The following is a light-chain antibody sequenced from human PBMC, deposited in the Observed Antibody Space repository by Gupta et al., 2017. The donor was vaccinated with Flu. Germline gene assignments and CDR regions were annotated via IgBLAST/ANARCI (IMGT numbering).Light chain of an antibody. Sequence: QSAVTQTPSVSGTPGQRVIISCSGSISNVGTNYVHWYQRVPGTAPRLLIHGDHQRPSGVPDRFSGSKSGTSASLAISGLRSEDEADYYCAAWDDGLSGPVFGGGTKVTVL. J-gene: IGLJ3*02. CDR1: ISNVGTNY. CDR3: AAWDDGLSGPV. V-gene: IGLV1-47*01. CDR2: GDH.